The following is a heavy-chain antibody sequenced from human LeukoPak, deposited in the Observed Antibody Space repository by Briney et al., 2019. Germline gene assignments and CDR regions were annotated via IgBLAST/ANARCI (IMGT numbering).Heavy chain of an antibody. Sequence: GASVKVSCKASGYTFTNYRLSWVRQAPGQGLEWMGWISGYNGNTNYAQRLQGRVTLTTDTSTNTAYMELTSLRSDDTAVYYCARDGGGPGDAFDIWGQGTMVTVSS. CDR1: GYTFTNYR. CDR2: ISGYNGNT. D-gene: IGHD2-15*01. J-gene: IGHJ3*02. CDR3: ARDGGGPGDAFDI. V-gene: IGHV1-18*01.